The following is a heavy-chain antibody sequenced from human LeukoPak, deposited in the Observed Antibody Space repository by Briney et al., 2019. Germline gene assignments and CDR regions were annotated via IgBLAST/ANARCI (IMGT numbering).Heavy chain of an antibody. D-gene: IGHD3-10*01. CDR2: IGSTGSSI. CDR3: AREGRAIAFDI. CDR1: GFTFSDYY. J-gene: IGHJ3*02. V-gene: IGHV3-11*04. Sequence: GGSLRLSCAASGFTFSDYYMTWIRQAPGKGLEWVSYIGSTGSSIYYADPVKGRFTISRDNAKNSLYLQMNTPRAEDTAVYYCAREGRAIAFDIWGQGTMVTVSS.